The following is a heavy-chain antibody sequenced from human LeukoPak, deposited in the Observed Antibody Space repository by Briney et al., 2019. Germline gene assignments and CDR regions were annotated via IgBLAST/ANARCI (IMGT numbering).Heavy chain of an antibody. D-gene: IGHD3-9*01. J-gene: IGHJ1*01. CDR3: AKFRYDILTGFFQH. Sequence: GGSLRLSCAASGFTVSNSWMFWVRQAPGKGLMYVSEINNDGNRIRYVDSVKGRFTISRDNSKNTLYLQMNSLRAEDTAVYYCAKFRYDILTGFFQHWGQGTLVTVSS. CDR2: INNDGNRI. V-gene: IGHV3-74*01. CDR1: GFTVSNSW.